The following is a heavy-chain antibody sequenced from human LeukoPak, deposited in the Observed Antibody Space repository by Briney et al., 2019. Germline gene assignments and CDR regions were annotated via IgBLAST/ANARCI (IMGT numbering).Heavy chain of an antibody. Sequence: GGSLRLSCAASGFTFSDYYMSWVRQAPGKGLEWVGFIRSEAYGGTTEYAASVKGRFTISRDDSKSIAYLQMNSLKTEDTAVYYCTRDSSVDYDYVWGSYRFDYWGQGTLVTVSS. V-gene: IGHV3-49*04. CDR2: IRSEAYGGTT. J-gene: IGHJ4*02. CDR3: TRDSSVDYDYVWGSYRFDY. CDR1: GFTFSDYY. D-gene: IGHD3-16*02.